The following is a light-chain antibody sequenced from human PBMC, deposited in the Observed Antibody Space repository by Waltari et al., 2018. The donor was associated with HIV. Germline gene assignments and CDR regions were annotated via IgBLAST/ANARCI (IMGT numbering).Light chain of an antibody. CDR2: DVS. CDR3: SSYTRTSTLVA. J-gene: IGLJ2*01. CDR1: SSDVGSYNY. Sequence: QSALTQPASVSGSPGPSITISCTGTSSDVGSYNYVSWYQQHSGKALKLLIFDVSNRPSGVSNRFSGSKSGDTASLTISGLQTEDEAYYYCSSYTRTSTLVAFGGGTKVTVL. V-gene: IGLV2-14*01.